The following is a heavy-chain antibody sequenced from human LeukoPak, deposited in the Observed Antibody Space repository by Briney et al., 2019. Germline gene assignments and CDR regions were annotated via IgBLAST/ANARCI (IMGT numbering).Heavy chain of an antibody. CDR2: LSSSGGST. J-gene: IGHJ4*02. CDR3: ARSLSSRFSGPRRPYYFDL. CDR1: GFTLSNYA. D-gene: IGHD3-16*02. Sequence: PGGSLRLSCAVPGFTLSNYAMSWVRQAPGKGLQWVSGLSSSGGSTYSVDSVKGRFTISRDNSKNTLYLQMNSLRAEDTAVYYCARSLSSRFSGPRRPYYFDLWGQGTLVTVSS. V-gene: IGHV3-23*01.